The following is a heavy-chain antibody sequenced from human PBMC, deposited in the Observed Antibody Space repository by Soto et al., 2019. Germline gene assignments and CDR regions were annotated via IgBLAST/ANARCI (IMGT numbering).Heavy chain of an antibody. CDR1: GYSVSSNDAV. V-gene: IGHV6-1*01. CDR2: AYYRSIWQT. CDR3: ARLVGNSWLDH. J-gene: IGHJ5*02. Sequence: QVQLQQSGPGLVKPSQTLSLTCAISGYSVSSNDAVWNWIRQSPSRGLEWLGRAYYRSIWQTEYGGSVKGRMTINPDASKNQFSLQLNSVTPEDPAMYYCARLVGNSWLDHWGQGTLVTVSA. D-gene: IGHD6-6*01.